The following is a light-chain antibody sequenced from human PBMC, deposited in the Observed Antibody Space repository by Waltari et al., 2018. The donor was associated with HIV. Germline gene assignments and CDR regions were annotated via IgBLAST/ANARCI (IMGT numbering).Light chain of an antibody. CDR2: EVS. J-gene: IGLJ1*01. Sequence: QSALTQPPSASGSPGQSITISCTGTSSDVGRYNFVSWYQQHPGKAPNLMIYEVSKRPSGVSDRFSGSKSGNTASLTVSGLQAEDEADYYCCSYAATSTCVFGTGTKVTVL. V-gene: IGLV2-23*02. CDR3: CSYAATSTCV. CDR1: SSDVGRYNF.